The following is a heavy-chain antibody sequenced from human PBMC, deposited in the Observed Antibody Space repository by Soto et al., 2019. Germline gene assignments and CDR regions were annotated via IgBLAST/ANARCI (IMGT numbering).Heavy chain of an antibody. J-gene: IGHJ6*02. CDR3: ARAGAATYGMDV. Sequence: QVQLVESGGGVVQPGRSLRLSCAASGFTFRSHGMHWVRQAPGKGLEWVAVIWFDGSKKYYADSVKGRFTISRDDSKNRLDLQMTSLRAEDTAVYYCARAGAATYGMDVWGQGTTVTVSS. CDR1: GFTFRSHG. D-gene: IGHD6-25*01. V-gene: IGHV3-33*01. CDR2: IWFDGSKK.